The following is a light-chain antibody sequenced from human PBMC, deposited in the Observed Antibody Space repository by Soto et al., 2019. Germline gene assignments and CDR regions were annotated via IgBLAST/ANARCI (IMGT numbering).Light chain of an antibody. CDR1: SSDVGSYNL. CDR3: RSFAGSSTFVV. Sequence: QSALTQPASVSGSPGQSITISCTGTSSDVGSYNLVSWYQQHPGKAPKLMIYDDSKRPSGVSNRFSGSKSGNTASLTISGLQAEDEADYYCRSFAGSSTFVVFGGGTQLTVL. CDR2: DDS. V-gene: IGLV2-23*02. J-gene: IGLJ2*01.